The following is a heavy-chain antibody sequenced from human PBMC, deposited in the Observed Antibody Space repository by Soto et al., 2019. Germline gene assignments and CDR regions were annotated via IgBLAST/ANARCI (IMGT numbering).Heavy chain of an antibody. V-gene: IGHV1-69*02. Sequence: QVQLVQSGAEVKKPGSSVKVSCKASGGTFSSYTISWVRQAPGQGLEWMGRIIPILGIANYAQKFQGRVTITADKSTSTAYMELSSLRSEDTAVYYCARGAYCSGGSCLSWFDPWGQGPLVTVSS. CDR2: IIPILGIA. J-gene: IGHJ5*02. CDR3: ARGAYCSGGSCLSWFDP. CDR1: GGTFSSYT. D-gene: IGHD2-15*01.